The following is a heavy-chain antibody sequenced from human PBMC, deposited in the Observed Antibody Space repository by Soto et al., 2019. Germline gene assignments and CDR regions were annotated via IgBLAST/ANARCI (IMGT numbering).Heavy chain of an antibody. Sequence: TLSLTCTVSGGSIRSYYWSWIRRPPGKALEWLALIDWDDDKYYSTSLKTRLTISKDTSKNQVVLTMTNMDPVDTATYYCARSRQSYSARERGYYYYYGMDVWGQGTTVT. CDR3: ARSRQSYSARERGYYYYYGMDV. V-gene: IGHV2-70*18. CDR2: IDWDDDK. J-gene: IGHJ6*02. CDR1: GGSIRSYY. D-gene: IGHD1-26*01.